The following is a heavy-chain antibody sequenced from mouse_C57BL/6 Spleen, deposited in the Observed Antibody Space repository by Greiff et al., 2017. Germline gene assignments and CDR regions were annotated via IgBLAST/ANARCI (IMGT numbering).Heavy chain of an antibody. V-gene: IGHV5-9-1*02. CDR3: TRSTMVTTVYFDY. CDR2: ISSGGDYI. D-gene: IGHD2-2*01. J-gene: IGHJ2*01. CDR1: GFTFSSYA. Sequence: EVNVVESGEGLVKPGGSLKLSCAASGFTFSSYAMSWVRQTPEKRLEWVAYISSGGDYIYYADTVKGRFTISRDNARNTLYLQMSSLKSEDTAMYYCTRSTMVTTVYFDYWGQGTTLTVSS.